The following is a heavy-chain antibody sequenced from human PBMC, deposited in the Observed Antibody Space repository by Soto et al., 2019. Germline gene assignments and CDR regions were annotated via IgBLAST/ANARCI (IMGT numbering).Heavy chain of an antibody. V-gene: IGHV3-23*01. J-gene: IGHJ4*02. D-gene: IGHD3-22*01. CDR1: GFTFSSYA. Sequence: GGSLRLSCAASGFTFSSYAMSWVRQAPGKGLEWVAGISPGGVNIHYADSVKGRFTISRDSSHNTLYLQMNSLRAEDTALYYCAKDEYYYSRSGYYIFDSWGQGTLVTVSS. CDR3: AKDEYYYSRSGYYIFDS. CDR2: ISPGGVNI.